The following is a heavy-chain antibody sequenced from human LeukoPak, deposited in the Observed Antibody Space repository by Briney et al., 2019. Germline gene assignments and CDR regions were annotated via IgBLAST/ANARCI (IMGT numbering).Heavy chain of an antibody. CDR3: ARDSSERGEMATIFGVYYFDY. V-gene: IGHV4-39*07. CDR2: IYYSGST. J-gene: IGHJ4*02. D-gene: IGHD5-24*01. CDR1: GGSISSSSYY. Sequence: SETLSLTCTVSGGSISSSSYYWGWIRQPPGKGLEWIGNIYYSGSTYYNPSLKSRVTISVDTSKNQFSLKLSSVTAADTAVYYSARDSSERGEMATIFGVYYFDYWGQGTLVTVSS.